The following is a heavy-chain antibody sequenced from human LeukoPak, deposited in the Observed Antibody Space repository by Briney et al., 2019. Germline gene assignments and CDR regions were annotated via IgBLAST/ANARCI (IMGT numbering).Heavy chain of an antibody. CDR2: IGGST. CDR1: GYTFSNYY. Sequence: ASVKISCKASGYTFSNYYIHWVRQAPGQGLEWMGIIGGSTNYAQKFQGRVTMTRDTSTSTVYMELSSLRSEDTAVYYCARVRDGYNDAYDIWGQGTMVTVHS. D-gene: IGHD5-24*01. J-gene: IGHJ3*02. V-gene: IGHV1-46*01. CDR3: ARVRDGYNDAYDI.